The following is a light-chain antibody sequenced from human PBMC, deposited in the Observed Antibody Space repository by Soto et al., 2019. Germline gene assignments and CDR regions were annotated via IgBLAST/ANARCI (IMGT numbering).Light chain of an antibody. CDR3: QQLNSYFFT. CDR1: QGISSY. CDR2: AAS. V-gene: IGKV1-9*01. J-gene: IGKJ3*01. Sequence: DIQLTQSPSFLSASVGDRVTITCRASQGISSYLAWYQQKPGKAPKLLSYAASTLQCGGPSRFSRSGPGTESTLTISSLQPEDFATYYCQQLNSYFFTFGPGTKVDIK.